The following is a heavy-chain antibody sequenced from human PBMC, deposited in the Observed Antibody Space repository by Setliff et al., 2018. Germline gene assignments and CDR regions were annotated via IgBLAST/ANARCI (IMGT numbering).Heavy chain of an antibody. CDR1: GFVFSNFA. CDR2: ISGGGTNM. Sequence: GASLRLSCAASGFVFSNFAMNWVRQAPGKGLEWVSTISGGGTNMDYADSVKGRFTISRDNSNSEVFLQMDSLRAEDTAVYYCARDQARWLVAAGTFDYWGLGALVTVSS. CDR3: ARDQARWLVAAGTFDY. D-gene: IGHD1-1*01. J-gene: IGHJ4*02. V-gene: IGHV3-23*01.